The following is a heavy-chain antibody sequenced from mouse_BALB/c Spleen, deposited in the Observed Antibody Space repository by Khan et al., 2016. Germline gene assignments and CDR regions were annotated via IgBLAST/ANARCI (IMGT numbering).Heavy chain of an antibody. CDR2: IHPSDSES. J-gene: IGHJ4*01. D-gene: IGHD2-1*01. CDR3: TRSAYGNHPYYAMDY. V-gene: IGHV1-61*01. Sequence: QVRLQQSGTKLVRPGASVKLSCKASGYSFTRYWMNWVKQRPGQGLEWIGMIHPSDSESRLNQKFKDKATLTVDNSSSIAYMQLSSPTSEDSAVYYCTRSAYGNHPYYAMDYWGQGTSVTVSS. CDR1: GYSFTRYW.